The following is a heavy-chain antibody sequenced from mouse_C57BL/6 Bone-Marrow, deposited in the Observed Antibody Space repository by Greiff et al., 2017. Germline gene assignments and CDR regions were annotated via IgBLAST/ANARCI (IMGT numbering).Heavy chain of an antibody. Sequence: EVQLVESGAELVKPGASVKLSCTASGFNIKDYYMHWVKQRTEQGLEWIGRIDPEDGETKYAPKFQGKATITADTSSNTTYLQLSSLTSEDTAVYYCARIYDGNYFNFDYWGQGTTLTVSS. CDR1: GFNIKDYY. D-gene: IGHD2-1*01. V-gene: IGHV14-2*01. CDR3: ARIYDGNYFNFDY. J-gene: IGHJ2*01. CDR2: IDPEDGET.